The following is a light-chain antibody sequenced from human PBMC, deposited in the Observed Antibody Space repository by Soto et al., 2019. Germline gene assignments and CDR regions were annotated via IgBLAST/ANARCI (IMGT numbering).Light chain of an antibody. CDR3: QQFNNYPLT. V-gene: IGKV1D-13*01. J-gene: IGKJ4*01. Sequence: RQSPATLSVSPGEGATLSCRASQGIGDTLARYQQKPGKAPKLLIYDASSLESGVPSRFSGSGSGTDFTLTISSLQPEDFATYYCQQFNNYPLTFGGGTKVDIK. CDR1: QGIGDT. CDR2: DAS.